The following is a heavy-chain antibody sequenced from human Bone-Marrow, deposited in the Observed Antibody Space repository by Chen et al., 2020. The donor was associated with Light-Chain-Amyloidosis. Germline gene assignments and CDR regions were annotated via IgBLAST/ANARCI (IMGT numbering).Heavy chain of an antibody. Sequence: VPLVQSGAEVKKPGASVKVYSKASGYTFTGYYMHWVRQAPGQGLEWMGWINPNSGGTNYSQKFQGWVTMTRDTSISTAYMELSRLRSDDTAVYYCARGEVTTSFYYYGMDVWGQGTTVTVSS. CDR2: INPNSGGT. D-gene: IGHD4-17*01. V-gene: IGHV1-2*04. J-gene: IGHJ6*02. CDR1: GYTFTGYY. CDR3: ARGEVTTSFYYYGMDV.